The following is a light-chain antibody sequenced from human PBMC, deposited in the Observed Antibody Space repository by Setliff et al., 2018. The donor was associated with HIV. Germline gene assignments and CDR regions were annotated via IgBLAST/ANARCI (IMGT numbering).Light chain of an antibody. J-gene: IGLJ1*01. CDR1: SSDVGSYNL. CDR2: EVS. CDR3: CSYAGSSMV. V-gene: IGLV2-23*02. Sequence: QSALTQPASVSGSPGQSIIISCTGTSSDVGSYNLVSWYQQHPGKAPKLMIYEVSKRPSGVSNRFSGSKSGNTASLTISGLQAEDEADYYCCSYAGSSMVFGTGTKGTVL.